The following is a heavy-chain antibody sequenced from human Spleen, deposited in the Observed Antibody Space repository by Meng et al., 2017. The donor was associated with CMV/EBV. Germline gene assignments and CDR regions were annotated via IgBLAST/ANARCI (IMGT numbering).Heavy chain of an antibody. Sequence: GESLKISCAASGFTFSSYWMSWVRQAPGKGLEWVANINQDGSEKYYVDSVKGRFTISRDNAKNSLYLQMNTLRAEDTAVYYCARDQVGVSGDYFSYYYGMDVWGQGTTVTVSS. J-gene: IGHJ6*02. CDR1: GFTFSSYW. D-gene: IGHD1-26*01. CDR2: INQDGSEK. CDR3: ARDQVGVSGDYFSYYYGMDV. V-gene: IGHV3-7*01.